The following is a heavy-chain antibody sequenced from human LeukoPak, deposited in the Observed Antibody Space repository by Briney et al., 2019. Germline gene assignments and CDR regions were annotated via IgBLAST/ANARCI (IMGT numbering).Heavy chain of an antibody. CDR3: ARSPTYYYGSGSYYPFDY. D-gene: IGHD3-10*01. CDR1: GGTFSSYA. CDR2: IIPILGIA. J-gene: IGHJ4*02. V-gene: IGHV1-69*04. Sequence: SVKVSCKASGGTFSSYAISWVRQAPGQGLEWMGRIIPILGIANYAQKFQGRVTITADKSTSTAYMELSSLRSEDTAVYYCARSPTYYYGSGSYYPFDYWGQGTLVTVSS.